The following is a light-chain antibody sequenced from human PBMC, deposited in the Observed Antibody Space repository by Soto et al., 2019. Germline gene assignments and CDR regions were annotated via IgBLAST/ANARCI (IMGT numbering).Light chain of an antibody. CDR3: QQSYSTPPYT. V-gene: IGKV1-39*01. Sequence: DIQMTQSPSSLSESVGDRVTITCRASQSISSYLNWYQQKPGKAPKLLIYAASSLQSGVPSRFSGSGSGTDFTLTISSLQPEDFATYYCQQSYSTPPYTFGQGTKLESK. CDR1: QSISSY. CDR2: AAS. J-gene: IGKJ2*01.